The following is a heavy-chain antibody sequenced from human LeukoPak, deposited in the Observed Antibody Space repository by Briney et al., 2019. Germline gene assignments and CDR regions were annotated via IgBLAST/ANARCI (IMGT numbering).Heavy chain of an antibody. D-gene: IGHD1-1*01. CDR3: ARGTNWNEDY. Sequence: PSETLSLTCSVSGGSITSRDSYWGWIRQPPGKGLEWIGSIDNSGNTYYNPSLKSRVTISRDTSKNYFSLNLRSVAAADTAVYFCARGTNWNEDYWGQGTLVTVSS. CDR1: GGSITSRDSY. J-gene: IGHJ4*02. CDR2: IDNSGNT. V-gene: IGHV4-39*07.